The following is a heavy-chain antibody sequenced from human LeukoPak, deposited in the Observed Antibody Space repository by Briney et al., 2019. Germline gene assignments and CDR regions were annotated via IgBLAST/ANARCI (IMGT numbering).Heavy chain of an antibody. D-gene: IGHD6-19*01. Sequence: ASVKVSCKASGYTFGSYAMHWVRQAPGQRLEWMGWINVGNGNTKYSQKFQGRVTITRDTSASTAYMELSSLRSEDTAVYYCARDGALSSGWAFDYWGQGTLVTVSS. CDR1: GYTFGSYA. CDR3: ARDGALSSGWAFDY. CDR2: INVGNGNT. J-gene: IGHJ4*02. V-gene: IGHV1-3*01.